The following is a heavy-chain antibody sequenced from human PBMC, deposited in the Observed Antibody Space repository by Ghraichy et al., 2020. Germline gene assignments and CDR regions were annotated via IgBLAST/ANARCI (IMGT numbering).Heavy chain of an antibody. CDR1: GGSISSSSYY. D-gene: IGHD1-26*01. Sequence: SQTLSLTCTVSGGSISSSSYYWGWIRQPPGKGLEWIGSIYYSGSTYYNPSLKSRVTISVDTSKNQFSLKLSSVTAADTAVYYCARREPNWYFDLWGRGTLVTVSS. CDR2: IYYSGST. CDR3: ARREPNWYFDL. V-gene: IGHV4-39*01. J-gene: IGHJ2*01.